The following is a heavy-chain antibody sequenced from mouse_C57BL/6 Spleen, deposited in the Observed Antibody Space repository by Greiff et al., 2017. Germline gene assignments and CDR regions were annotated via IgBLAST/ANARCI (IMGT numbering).Heavy chain of an antibody. CDR3: ARHHGSKPYWYFDV. J-gene: IGHJ1*03. CDR1: GFTFSSYT. CDR2: ISGGGGNT. D-gene: IGHD1-1*01. V-gene: IGHV5-9*01. Sequence: EVQVVESGGGLVKPGGSLKLSCAASGFTFSSYTMSWVRQTPEKRLEWVATISGGGGNTYYPDSVKGRFAISRDNAKNTLYLQMSSLRSEDTALYYWARHHGSKPYWYFDVWGTGTTVTVSS.